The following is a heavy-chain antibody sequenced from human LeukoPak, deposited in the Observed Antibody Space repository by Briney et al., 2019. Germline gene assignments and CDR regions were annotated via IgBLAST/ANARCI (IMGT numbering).Heavy chain of an antibody. Sequence: SETLSLTCTVSGGSISSSSYYWSWIRQPPGKGLEWIGEINHSGSTNYNPSLKSRVTISVDTSKNQFSLKLSSVTAADTAVYYCARGRGRGYSGYDYFFGSDYWGQGTLVTVSS. J-gene: IGHJ4*02. D-gene: IGHD5-12*01. V-gene: IGHV4-39*07. CDR3: ARGRGRGYSGYDYFFGSDY. CDR1: GGSISSSSYY. CDR2: INHSGST.